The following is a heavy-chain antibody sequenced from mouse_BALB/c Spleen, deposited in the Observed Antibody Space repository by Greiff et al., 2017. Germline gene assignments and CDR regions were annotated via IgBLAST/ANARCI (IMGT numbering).Heavy chain of an antibody. CDR3: ARYYGSSYWYAMDY. CDR2: ISYSGST. CDR1: GYSITSDYA. V-gene: IGHV3-2*02. Sequence: DVKLVESGPGLVKPSQSLSLTCTVTGYSITSDYAWNWIRQFPGNKLEWMGYISYSGSTSYNPSLKSRISITRDTSKNQFFLQLNSVTTEDTATYYCARYYGSSYWYAMDYWGQGTSVTVSS. D-gene: IGHD1-1*01. J-gene: IGHJ4*01.